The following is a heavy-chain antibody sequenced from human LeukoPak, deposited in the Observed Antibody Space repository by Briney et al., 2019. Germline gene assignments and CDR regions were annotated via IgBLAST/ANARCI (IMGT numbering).Heavy chain of an antibody. V-gene: IGHV3-7*01. D-gene: IGHD3-22*01. CDR1: GFTFNRYW. CDR3: ARVDSSGYYPTGTYYFDY. J-gene: IGHJ4*02. Sequence: PGGSLRLSCAASGFTFNRYWMSWVRQAPGKGLVGVANIKQDGSEKYYVDSVKGRFTISRDNAKNSLYLQMNSLRAEDTAVYYCARVDSSGYYPTGTYYFDYWGQGTLVTVSS. CDR2: IKQDGSEK.